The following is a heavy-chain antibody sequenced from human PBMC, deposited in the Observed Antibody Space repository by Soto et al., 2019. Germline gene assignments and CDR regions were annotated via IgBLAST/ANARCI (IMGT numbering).Heavy chain of an antibody. CDR2: ISYDGSNK. Sequence: QVQLVESGGGVVQPGRSLRLSCAASGFTFSSYGMHWVRQAPGKGLEWVAVISYDGSNKYYADSVKGRFTISRDNSKNTLYLQMNSLRAEDRAVYYCAKETYSGPLASWGQGTLVTVSS. V-gene: IGHV3-30*18. J-gene: IGHJ4*02. CDR3: AKETYSGPLAS. D-gene: IGHD2-15*01. CDR1: GFTFSSYG.